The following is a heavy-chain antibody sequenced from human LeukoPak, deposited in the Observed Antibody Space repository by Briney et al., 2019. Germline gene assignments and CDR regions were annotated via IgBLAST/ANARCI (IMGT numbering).Heavy chain of an antibody. CDR3: ARHGSSWGSTSSYFDY. CDR1: GFTFDDYA. V-gene: IGHV3-43D*03. D-gene: IGHD6-13*01. J-gene: IGHJ4*02. Sequence: GGSLRLSCAASGFTFDDYAMHWVRQAPGKGLEWVSLISWDGGSTYYADSVKGRFTISRDNSKNSLYLQMNSLRAEDTALYYCARHGSSWGSTSSYFDYWGQGTLVTVSS. CDR2: ISWDGGST.